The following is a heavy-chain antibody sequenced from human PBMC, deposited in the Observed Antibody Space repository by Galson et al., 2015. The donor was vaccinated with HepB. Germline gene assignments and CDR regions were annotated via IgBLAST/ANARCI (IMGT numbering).Heavy chain of an antibody. CDR2: IYSDGTT. V-gene: IGHV4-59*08. Sequence: TLSLTCTVSGVSIGTYYWSWFRQSPGKRLEWIRYIYSDGTTTYSPSLKSRVTISIDTSKRQLSLTMRSVTAADTAVYSCASHPDYGDYWGQGALVTVSS. J-gene: IGHJ4*01. CDR3: ASHPDYGDY. CDR1: GVSIGTYY.